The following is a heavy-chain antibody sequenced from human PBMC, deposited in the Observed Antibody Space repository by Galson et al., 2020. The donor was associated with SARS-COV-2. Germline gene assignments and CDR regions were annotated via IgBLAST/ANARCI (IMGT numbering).Heavy chain of an antibody. CDR2: IYPDDSYT. J-gene: IGHJ4*02. Sequence: GESLKISCRTSGYSFTNYWIGWVRQMPGKGLEWMGIIYPDDSYTIYSPSFQGQVTISADKSISTAFLQWSSLKASDTAIYYCARHGASSGWYEGIDYWGQGTPVTVSS. CDR3: ARHGASSGWYEGIDY. CDR1: GYSFTNYW. D-gene: IGHD6-19*01. V-gene: IGHV5-51*01.